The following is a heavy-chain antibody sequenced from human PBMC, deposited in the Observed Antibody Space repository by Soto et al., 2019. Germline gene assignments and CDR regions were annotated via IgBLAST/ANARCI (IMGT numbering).Heavy chain of an antibody. Sequence: PSETLSLTCAVSGYSISLGYYWGWIRQPPGKGLEWIGSIYHSGNTYYNPPLKSRVSISLDTSKNHFSLELTSVTAADTAVYYCARVKLASRGGFDYWGLGTLVTVSS. CDR1: GYSISLGYY. J-gene: IGHJ4*02. V-gene: IGHV4-38-2*01. CDR2: IYHSGNT. CDR3: ARVKLASRGGFDY. D-gene: IGHD2-15*01.